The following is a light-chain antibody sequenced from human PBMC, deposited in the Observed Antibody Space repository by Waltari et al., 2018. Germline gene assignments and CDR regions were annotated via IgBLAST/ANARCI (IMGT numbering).Light chain of an antibody. Sequence: EIVLTQSPATLSLSPGERAALSCRASQSVGSYLGWYQQKPGQVPRLLIYDASNRATGIPAKFSGSGSGTDFSLTISSLEPEDFAVYYCQQRSNWPLTFGGGTTVEIK. CDR2: DAS. CDR1: QSVGSY. V-gene: IGKV3-11*01. CDR3: QQRSNWPLT. J-gene: IGKJ4*01.